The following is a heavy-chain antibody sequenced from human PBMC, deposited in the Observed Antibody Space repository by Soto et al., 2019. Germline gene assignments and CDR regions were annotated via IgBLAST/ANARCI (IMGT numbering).Heavy chain of an antibody. Sequence: PXEALSLTCTVSDGSFSSPTYYGAWVRRPPGKGLQWIGNVYYSGSTFYNPPLKSRVTVSIDTSKNQFSLSLGALTASDTAVYYCARVLTGSRAFDFWGQRALVTVSS. V-gene: IGHV4-39*01. CDR2: VYYSGST. D-gene: IGHD1-20*01. CDR3: ARVLTGSRAFDF. CDR1: DGSFSSPTYY. J-gene: IGHJ4*02.